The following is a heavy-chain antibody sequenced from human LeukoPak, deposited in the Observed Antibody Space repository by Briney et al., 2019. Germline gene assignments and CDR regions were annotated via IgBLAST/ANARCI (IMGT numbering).Heavy chain of an antibody. J-gene: IGHJ4*02. CDR3: ARSDIVATVIDY. CDR1: GYTFTGYY. D-gene: IGHD5-12*01. V-gene: IGHV1-2*02. Sequence: ASVKVSCKASGYTFTGYYMHWVRQAPGQGLEWMGWINPSSGGTNYAQKFHGRVTMTRDTSISTVYMELSRLRSDDTAVYYCARSDIVATVIDYWGQGTPVTVSS. CDR2: INPSSGGT.